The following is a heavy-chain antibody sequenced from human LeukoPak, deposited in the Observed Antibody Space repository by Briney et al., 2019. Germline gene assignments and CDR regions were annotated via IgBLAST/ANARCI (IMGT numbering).Heavy chain of an antibody. Sequence: GGSLRLSCAASGFTVSSNYMSWVRQAPGKGLEWVSVIYSGGSTYYADSVKGRFTISRDNSKNTLYLQMNSLRAEDTAVYYCARVVGYYGSGSYDYWGQGTLVTVSS. CDR3: ARVVGYYGSGSYDY. V-gene: IGHV3-53*01. CDR1: GFTVSSNY. J-gene: IGHJ4*02. D-gene: IGHD3-10*01. CDR2: IYSGGST.